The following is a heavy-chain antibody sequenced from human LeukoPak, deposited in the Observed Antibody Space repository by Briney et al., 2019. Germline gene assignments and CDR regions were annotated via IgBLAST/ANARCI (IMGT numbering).Heavy chain of an antibody. J-gene: IGHJ4*02. CDR3: ARPHYDILTGYYNLDY. CDR2: ISAYNGNT. Sequence: ASVKVSCKASGYTFTSYGISWVRQAPGQGLEWMGWISAYNGNTNYVQKLQGRVTMTTDTSTSTAYMELRSLRSDDTAVYYCARPHYDILTGYYNLDYWGQGTLVTVSS. D-gene: IGHD3-9*01. V-gene: IGHV1-18*04. CDR1: GYTFTSYG.